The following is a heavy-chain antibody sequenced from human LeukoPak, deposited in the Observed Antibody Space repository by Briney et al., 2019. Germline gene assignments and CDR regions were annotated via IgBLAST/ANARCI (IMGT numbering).Heavy chain of an antibody. CDR2: INHSGST. CDR1: GGSSTGYY. V-gene: IGHV4-34*01. D-gene: IGHD5-24*01. Sequence: PSQTLSLTCAVYGGSSTGYYWSWIRQPPGKGLEWIGEINHSGSTKYNPSLKSRVTISVDTSKNQFSLKLSSVTAADTAVYYWARGRFDGGYKTNLLVFDIWGQGTMVTVSS. J-gene: IGHJ3*02. CDR3: ARGRFDGGYKTNLLVFDI.